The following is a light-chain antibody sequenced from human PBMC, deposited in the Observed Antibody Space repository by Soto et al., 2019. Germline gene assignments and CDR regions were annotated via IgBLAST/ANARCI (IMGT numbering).Light chain of an antibody. Sequence: QSALTQPASVSGSPGQSITISRTGTSSDVGGYNHVSWYQHHPGKAPKVMIYEVSNRPSGVSNRFSGSKSGNTASLTISGRQAEDEADYDCVSYTDSGTFWVFGGGTKLTVL. CDR3: VSYTDSGTFWV. CDR2: EVS. CDR1: SSDVGGYNH. V-gene: IGLV2-14*01. J-gene: IGLJ3*02.